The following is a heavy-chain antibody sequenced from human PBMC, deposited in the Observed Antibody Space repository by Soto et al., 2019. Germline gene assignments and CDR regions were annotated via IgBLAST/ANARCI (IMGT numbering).Heavy chain of an antibody. CDR1: GGSISSGGYY. J-gene: IGHJ3*02. V-gene: IGHV4-31*03. Sequence: PSETLSLTCTVSGGSISSGGYYWSWIRQHPGKGPEWIGYIYYSGSTYYNPSLKSRVTISVDTSKNQFSLKLSSVTAADTAVYYCARESVRGADDAFDIWGQGTMVTVSS. CDR2: IYYSGST. CDR3: ARESVRGADDAFDI. D-gene: IGHD3-10*01.